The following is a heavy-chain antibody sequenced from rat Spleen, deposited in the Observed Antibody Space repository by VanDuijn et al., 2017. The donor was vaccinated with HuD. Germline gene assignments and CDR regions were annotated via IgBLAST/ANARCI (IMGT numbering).Heavy chain of an antibody. V-gene: IGHV2-1*01. J-gene: IGHJ3*01. CDR3: TRSYGGYTSNGFAY. Sequence: QVQLKESGPGLVQPSQPLSLTRTVSVFSLISNTVHWVRQPPGKGLEWMGAIWGDGSTDYKSALKARLSISRDTSKNQVFLKMNSLQTDDTAIYFCTRSYGGYTSNGFAYWGQGTLVTVSS. CDR1: VFSLISNT. D-gene: IGHD1-11*01. CDR2: IWGDGST.